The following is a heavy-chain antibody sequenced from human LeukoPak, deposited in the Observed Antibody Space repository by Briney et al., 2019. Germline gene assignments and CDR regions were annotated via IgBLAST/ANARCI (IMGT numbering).Heavy chain of an antibody. CDR3: ARLSSIAAAFDY. V-gene: IGHV4-4*07. CDR2: IYTSGTT. Sequence: AETLTLTCTVSGGSISNYYWSWIRQPAGKGLEWIGRIYTSGTTHYNPSLKSRVTMSVDTSKNQFSLNLSSVTAADTAVYSCARLSSIAAAFDYWGLGTLVTVSS. CDR1: GGSISNYY. J-gene: IGHJ4*02. D-gene: IGHD6-13*01.